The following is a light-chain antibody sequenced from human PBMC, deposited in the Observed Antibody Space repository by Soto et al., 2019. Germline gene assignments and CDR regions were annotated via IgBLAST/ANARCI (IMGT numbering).Light chain of an antibody. V-gene: IGKV1-39*01. CDR3: QQSSSTPLT. CDR2: SAS. J-gene: IGKJ4*01. Sequence: DIQMTQSPSSLSASVGDRVTITCRASQSISSYLNWYQQKPGKAPNLLIYSASKLHSGVPSRFSGSGSGTDLTLIISSLQPEDFATYYCQQSSSTPLTFGGGTRV. CDR1: QSISSY.